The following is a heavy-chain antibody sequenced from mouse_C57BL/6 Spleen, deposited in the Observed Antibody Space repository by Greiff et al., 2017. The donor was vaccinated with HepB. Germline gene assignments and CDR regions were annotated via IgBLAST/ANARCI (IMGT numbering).Heavy chain of an antibody. CDR2: IYPGDGDT. J-gene: IGHJ1*03. CDR3: ARRTTMVTTGYFDV. CDR1: GYAFSSYW. V-gene: IGHV1-80*01. D-gene: IGHD2-2*01. Sequence: VQLQQSGAELVKPGASVKISCKASGYAFSSYWMNWVKQRPGKGLEWIGQIYPGDGDTNYNGKFKGKATLTADKSSSTAYMQLSSLTSEDSAVYFCARRTTMVTTGYFDVWGTGTTVTVSS.